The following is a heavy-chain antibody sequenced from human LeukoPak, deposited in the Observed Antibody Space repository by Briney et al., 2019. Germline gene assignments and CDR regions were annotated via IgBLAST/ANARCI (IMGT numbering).Heavy chain of an antibody. V-gene: IGHV3-7*03. D-gene: IGHD1-26*01. J-gene: IGHJ3*02. CDR1: GFTFSSYW. CDR2: IKQDGSEK. CDR3: ARLRVVWDLEDAFDI. Sequence: GRSLRLSCAASGFTFSSYWMSWVRQAPGKGLEWVANIKQDGSEKYYVDSVKGRFTISRDNAKHSLYLQMNSLRAEDTALYYCARLRVVWDLEDAFDIWGQGTMVIVSS.